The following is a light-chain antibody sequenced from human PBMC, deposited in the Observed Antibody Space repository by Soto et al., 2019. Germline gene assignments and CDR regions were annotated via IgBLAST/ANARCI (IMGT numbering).Light chain of an antibody. V-gene: IGLV2-14*01. J-gene: IGLJ1*01. CDR1: RRDVGTFNY. CDR2: DVS. Sequence: QSVLTQPAAVSGSPGQSITISCTGTRRDVGTFNYVSWYQLQPGKTPKLVIYDVSSRPSGVSSRFSGSKSGNTASLSISGLQAEDEGDYYCASYSAGDTLYVFGSGTKVTV. CDR3: ASYSAGDTLYV.